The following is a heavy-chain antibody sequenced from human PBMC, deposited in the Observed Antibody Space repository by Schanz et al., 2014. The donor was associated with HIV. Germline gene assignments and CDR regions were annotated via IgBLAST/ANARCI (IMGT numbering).Heavy chain of an antibody. CDR1: GFTFSSYA. V-gene: IGHV3-23*04. CDR2: ISGSSIT. CDR3: ALSRPSGYGGSWYFDL. Sequence: EVQLVESGGGLEQPGGSLRLSCAASGFTFSSYAMSWVRQAPGKGLEWVSAISGSSITYSADSVKGRFTISRDNSKNTLYLQMNSLRAEDTAVYYCALSRPSGYGGSWYFDLWGRGTLVAVSS. J-gene: IGHJ2*01. D-gene: IGHD2-15*01.